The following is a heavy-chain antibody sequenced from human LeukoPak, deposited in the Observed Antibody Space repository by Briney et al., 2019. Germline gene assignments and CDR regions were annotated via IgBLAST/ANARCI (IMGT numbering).Heavy chain of an antibody. D-gene: IGHD3-3*01. J-gene: IGHJ4*02. Sequence: SVKVSCKASGGTFSSYTISWVRQAPGQGLEWMGRIIPILGIANYAQKFQGRVTITADKSTSTAYMELSSLRSEDTAVYYCARALGYDFWSGYHIWGQGTLVTVSS. CDR3: ARALGYDFWSGYHI. V-gene: IGHV1-69*02. CDR2: IIPILGIA. CDR1: GGTFSSYT.